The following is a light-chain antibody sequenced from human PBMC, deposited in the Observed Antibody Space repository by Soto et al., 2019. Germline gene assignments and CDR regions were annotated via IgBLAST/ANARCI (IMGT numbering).Light chain of an antibody. Sequence: EIVLTQSPGTLSLSPGERATLSCRASQSVSSNLAWYQQKPGQAPRLLIYGASTRATGIPARFSGSGSGTEFTLTISSLQSEDFAVYYCQQYNNWPPGFGQGTKVDIK. CDR2: GAS. V-gene: IGKV3-15*01. J-gene: IGKJ1*01. CDR1: QSVSSN. CDR3: QQYNNWPPG.